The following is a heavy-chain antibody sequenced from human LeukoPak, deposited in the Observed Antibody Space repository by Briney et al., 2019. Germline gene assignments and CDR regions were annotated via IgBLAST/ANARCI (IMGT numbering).Heavy chain of an antibody. Sequence: SQTLSLTFAISGDSVSSTNGVAWHWIRQSPSRGLEWLGRTYYRARWYNDYAESVKSRITVNPDTSKNQFSLQLNSVTPEDTAVYYCARGKNNAFDHWGQGTLVTVSS. CDR2: TYYRARWYN. V-gene: IGHV6-1*01. CDR1: GDSVSSTNGVA. D-gene: IGHD2/OR15-2a*01. J-gene: IGHJ4*02. CDR3: ARGKNNAFDH.